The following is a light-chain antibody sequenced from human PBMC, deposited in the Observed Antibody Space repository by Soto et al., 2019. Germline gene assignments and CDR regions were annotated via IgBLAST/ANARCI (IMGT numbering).Light chain of an antibody. J-gene: IGLJ1*01. CDR1: ISYVFVYNY. Sequence: QSVLTQPASVSWSPAQSITISFTGTISYVFVYNYVSCYQHHPGKAPKLIIYEVSYRPSWVSNLFSGSKSGNTASLTISGLQADDEADYYCCSYTSTSTHVFGTRTKVTVL. CDR3: CSYTSTSTHV. CDR2: EVS. V-gene: IGLV2-14*01.